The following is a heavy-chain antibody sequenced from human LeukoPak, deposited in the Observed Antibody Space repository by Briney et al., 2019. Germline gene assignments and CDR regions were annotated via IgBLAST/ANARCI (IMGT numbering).Heavy chain of an antibody. D-gene: IGHD3-22*01. CDR3: ATDARSSGYVFDY. V-gene: IGHV1-8*01. J-gene: IGHJ4*02. Sequence: GASVKVSCKASGYTFTSYDINWVRQATGQGLEWMGWMNPNSGNTGYAQKFQGRVTMTRNTSISTAYMELSSLRSEDTAVYYCATDARSSGYVFDYWGQGTLVTVSS. CDR1: GYTFTSYD. CDR2: MNPNSGNT.